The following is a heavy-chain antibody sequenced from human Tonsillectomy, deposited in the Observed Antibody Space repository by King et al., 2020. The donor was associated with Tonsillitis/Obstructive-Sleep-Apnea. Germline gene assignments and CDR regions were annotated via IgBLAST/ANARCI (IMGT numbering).Heavy chain of an antibody. V-gene: IGHV1-18*01. CDR1: GYTFPNYG. D-gene: IGHD3-22*01. CDR2: ISAYNGHT. J-gene: IGHJ4*01. Sequence: QLVQSGAEVKKSGASVKVSCKASGYTFPNYGISWVRQAPGQGLEWMGWISAYNGHTNYAQKLQGRLTMTTDTSTSTAYLELRSLRSDDTAVYYCARDSMSHYYDSSGYYTFNYWGHGTLVTVSS. CDR3: ARDSMSHYYDSSGYYTFNY.